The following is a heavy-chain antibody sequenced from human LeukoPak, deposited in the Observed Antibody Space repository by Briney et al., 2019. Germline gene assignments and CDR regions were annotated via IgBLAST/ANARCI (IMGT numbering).Heavy chain of an antibody. CDR1: GYTFTSYA. D-gene: IGHD3-22*01. CDR3: ARETDDYYDSSGYYPFGY. J-gene: IGHJ4*02. Sequence: ASVKVSCKASGYTFTSYAIHWVRQAPGQGLEWMGIINPSGGSTSYAQKFQGRVTMTRDTSTSTVYMELSSLRSEDTAVYYCARETDDYYDSSGYYPFGYWGQGTLVTVSS. CDR2: INPSGGST. V-gene: IGHV1-46*01.